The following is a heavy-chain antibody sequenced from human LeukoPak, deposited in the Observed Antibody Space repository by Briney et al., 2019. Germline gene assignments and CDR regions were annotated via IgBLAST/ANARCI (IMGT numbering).Heavy chain of an antibody. V-gene: IGHV4-34*01. CDR1: GGSFSGYY. Sequence: PSETLSLTCAVYGGSFSGYYWSWIRQPPGKGLEWIGEINHSGSTNYNPSLKSRVTISVDTSKNQFSLKLSSVTAADTAVYYCARAKGYDSSGYYSTDAFDIWGQGTMVTVSS. CDR2: INHSGST. J-gene: IGHJ3*02. CDR3: ARAKGYDSSGYYSTDAFDI. D-gene: IGHD3-22*01.